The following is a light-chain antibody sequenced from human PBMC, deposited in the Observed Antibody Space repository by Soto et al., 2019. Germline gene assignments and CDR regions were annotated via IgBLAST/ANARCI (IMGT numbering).Light chain of an antibody. Sequence: DIVMTQTPLSLSVTPGQPASISCKSSQSLLHSDGMTYLFWYLQRAGQPPQLLLYEVSNRFYGVSDRVSGRGSGTDFSLEMSRVEAEDVGIYYCMQSIHLPITFGQGTLLEIK. V-gene: IGKV2D-29*01. CDR3: MQSIHLPIT. CDR2: EVS. J-gene: IGKJ5*01. CDR1: QSLLHSDGMTY.